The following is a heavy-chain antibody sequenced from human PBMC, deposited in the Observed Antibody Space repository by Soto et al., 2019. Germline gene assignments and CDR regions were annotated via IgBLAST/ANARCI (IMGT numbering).Heavy chain of an antibody. V-gene: IGHV4-39*01. D-gene: IGHD2-2*01. CDR1: GGSISSVPYS. CDR2: FYYSGST. CDR3: ARLGGYCTITSCYGYYGMDV. J-gene: IGHJ6*02. Sequence: PSETLSLTCTVSGGSISSVPYSWGWIRQPPGKGLEWIGTFYYSGSTYYNPSLESRVTISVDTSKNQFSLKVSSVTAADTAVYYCARLGGYCTITSCYGYYGMDVWGQGTTVTVSS.